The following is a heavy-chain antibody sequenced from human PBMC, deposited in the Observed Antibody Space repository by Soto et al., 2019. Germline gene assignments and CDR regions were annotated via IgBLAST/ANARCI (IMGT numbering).Heavy chain of an antibody. V-gene: IGHV4-34*01. CDR3: ARVRSQWLVPGSVDP. Sequence: PSETLSLTCAVYGGSFSGYYWSWIRQPPGKGLEWIGEINHSGSTNYNPSLKSRVTISVDKSKNQFSLKLSSVTAADTAVYYCARVRSQWLVPGSVDPWGQRTLVTVSS. CDR2: INHSGST. CDR1: GGSFSGYY. D-gene: IGHD6-19*01. J-gene: IGHJ5*02.